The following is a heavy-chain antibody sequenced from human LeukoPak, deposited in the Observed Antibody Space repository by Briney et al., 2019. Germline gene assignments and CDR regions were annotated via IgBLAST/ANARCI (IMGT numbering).Heavy chain of an antibody. D-gene: IGHD3-3*01. V-gene: IGHV4-34*01. J-gene: IGHJ4*02. CDR1: GGSFSGYY. CDR2: INHSGST. Sequence: SETLSLTCAVYGGSFSGYYWSWLRQPPGKGLEWIGEINHSGSTNYNPSLTSRVTISVDTSKNQFSLKLSSVTAADTAVYYCARGVGYYDFWSGYYKATYYFDYWGQGTLVTVSS. CDR3: ARGVGYYDFWSGYYKATYYFDY.